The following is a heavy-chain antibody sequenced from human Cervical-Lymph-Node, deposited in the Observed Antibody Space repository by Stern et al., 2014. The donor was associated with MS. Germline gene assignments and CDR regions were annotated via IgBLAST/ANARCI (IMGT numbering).Heavy chain of an antibody. Sequence: EVQLVESGAEVKKPGESLKISCQGSGFSFTSYWIGWVRQKPGEGLEWLGLIYPGDSETRYSPSFQGHVTISADKSTSTAYLQWNSLRASDTAMYYCARNWGRTYWYFDLWGRGTLVTVSS. CDR1: GFSFTSYW. CDR2: IYPGDSET. CDR3: ARNWGRTYWYFDL. J-gene: IGHJ2*01. V-gene: IGHV5-51*03. D-gene: IGHD7-27*01.